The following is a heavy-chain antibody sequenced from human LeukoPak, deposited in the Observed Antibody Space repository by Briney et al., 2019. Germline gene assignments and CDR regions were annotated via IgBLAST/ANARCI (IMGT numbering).Heavy chain of an antibody. J-gene: IGHJ2*01. CDR3: AGSDTIGYLPREWDYWYFDL. CDR2: ISSGSSYI. Sequence: GGSLRLSCAASGFTFSSYAMSWVRQAPGKGLEWVSSISSGSSYIYYVDSVKGRFTVSRDNAKNSLYLQMSSLRAEDTAVYYCAGSDTIGYLPREWDYWYFDLWGRGTLVTVSS. CDR1: GFTFSSYA. V-gene: IGHV3-21*01. D-gene: IGHD3-22*01.